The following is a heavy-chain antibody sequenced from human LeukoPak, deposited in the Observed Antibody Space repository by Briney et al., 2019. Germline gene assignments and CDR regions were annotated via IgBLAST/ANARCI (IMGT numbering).Heavy chain of an antibody. V-gene: IGHV3-7*01. J-gene: IGHJ4*02. CDR3: ARDSPVPAATQGYFDY. CDR2: INQNGGER. D-gene: IGHD2-2*01. CDR1: EFTFSRFW. Sequence: PGGSLRLSCAASEFTFSRFWMSWVRQAPGRGLEWVANINQNGGERNYLDSVKGRFTISRDNAKSSLYLQMNSLRVEDTAVYYCARDSPVPAATQGYFDYWGQGTLVTVSS.